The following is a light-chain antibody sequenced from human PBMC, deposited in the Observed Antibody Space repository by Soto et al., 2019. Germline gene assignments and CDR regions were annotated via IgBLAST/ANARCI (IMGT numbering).Light chain of an antibody. CDR1: QSVSSNY. V-gene: IGKV3-20*01. J-gene: IGKJ2*01. CDR2: GAS. CDR3: QQYGRSPPFA. Sequence: EIALTQSPGTLSLSPGERATLSCRASQSVSSNYIAWYQQNPGQAPRLLIYGASTRATGIPDRFSGSGSGTDFTLTISRLEPEDFAVYFCQQYGRSPPFAFGQGTKVDIK.